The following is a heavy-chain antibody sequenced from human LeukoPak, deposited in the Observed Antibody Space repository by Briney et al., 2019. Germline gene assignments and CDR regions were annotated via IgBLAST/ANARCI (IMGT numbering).Heavy chain of an antibody. CDR1: GGSFSGYY. CDR3: ARGLVTMVRGVLGY. Sequence: PSETLSLTCAVYGGSFSGYYWSWIRQPPGKELEWIGEINHSGSTNYNPSLKSRVTISVDTSKNQFSLKLSSVTAADTAVYYCARGLVTMVRGVLGYWGQGTLVTVSS. CDR2: INHSGST. D-gene: IGHD3-10*01. J-gene: IGHJ4*02. V-gene: IGHV4-34*01.